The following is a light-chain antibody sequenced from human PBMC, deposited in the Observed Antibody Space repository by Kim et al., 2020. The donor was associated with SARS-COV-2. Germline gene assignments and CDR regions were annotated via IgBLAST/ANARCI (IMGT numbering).Light chain of an antibody. CDR2: AAS. CDR3: QKCDSAPLT. Sequence: GDRVTITCRASQDISNSLACFQLKPGKAPKLLIYAASGLQPGVPSRFSCSGSGTDFTLTVTSLQPDDVATYYCQKCDSAPLTFGQGTKLDIK. J-gene: IGKJ1*01. CDR1: QDISNS. V-gene: IGKV1-27*01.